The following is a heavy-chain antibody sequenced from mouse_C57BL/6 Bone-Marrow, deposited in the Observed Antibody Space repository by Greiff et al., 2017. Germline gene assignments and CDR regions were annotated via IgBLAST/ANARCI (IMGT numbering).Heavy chain of an antibody. D-gene: IGHD2-3*01. Sequence: VQLQQPGAELVMPGASVQLSCKASGYTFTSYWMHWVKQRHGQGLAWIGEFDPSASYTNYNQKFKGKSTLTVDKSSSSAYMQLSSLTSYDSAVYYSARDCYSYAIDYWGQGTTVTVAS. CDR1: GYTFTSYW. J-gene: IGHJ4*01. CDR2: FDPSASYT. CDR3: ARDCYSYAIDY. V-gene: IGHV1-69*01.